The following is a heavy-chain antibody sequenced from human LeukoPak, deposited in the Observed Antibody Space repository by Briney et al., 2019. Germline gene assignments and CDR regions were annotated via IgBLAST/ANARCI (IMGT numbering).Heavy chain of an antibody. J-gene: IGHJ5*02. CDR3: ARVGYYYGSGSSNWFDP. Sequence: SETLSLTCAVYGGSFSGYYWSWIRQPPGKGLEWIGYIYYSGSTNYNPSLKSRVTISVDTSKNQFSLKLSSVTAADTAVYYCARVGYYYGSGSSNWFDPWGQGTLVTVSS. CDR1: GGSFSGYY. D-gene: IGHD3-10*01. CDR2: IYYSGST. V-gene: IGHV4-59*01.